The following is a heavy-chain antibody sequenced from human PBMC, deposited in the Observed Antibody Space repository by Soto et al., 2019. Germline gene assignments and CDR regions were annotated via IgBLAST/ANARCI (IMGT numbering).Heavy chain of an antibody. J-gene: IGHJ5*02. V-gene: IGHV1-18*04. Sequence: QVQLVQSGAEVKKPGASVKVSCKASGYTFTSYGISWVRQAPGQGLEWMGWISAYNGNTNYAQKLQGRVTMTTATSTSTAYMEMRSLRSDDTAVYYCARAFELELRVCWFDPWGQGTLVTVSS. CDR3: ARAFELELRVCWFDP. CDR1: GYTFTSYG. CDR2: ISAYNGNT. D-gene: IGHD1-7*01.